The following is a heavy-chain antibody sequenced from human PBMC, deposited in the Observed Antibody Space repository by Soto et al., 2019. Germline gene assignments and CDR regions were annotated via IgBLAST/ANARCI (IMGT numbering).Heavy chain of an antibody. CDR3: ARGTGDCSGGSCYYYFDY. CDR1: GGSISSYY. CDR2: IYYSGST. Sequence: SETLSLTCTVSGGSISSYYWSWIRQPPGKGLEWIGYIYYSGSTNYNPSLKSRVTISVETSKNQFSLKLSSVTAADAAVYYGARGTGDCSGGSCYYYFDYWGQGTLVTVSS. J-gene: IGHJ4*02. D-gene: IGHD2-15*01. V-gene: IGHV4-59*01.